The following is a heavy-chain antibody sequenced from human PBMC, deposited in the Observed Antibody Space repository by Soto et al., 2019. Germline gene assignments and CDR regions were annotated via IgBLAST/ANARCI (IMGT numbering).Heavy chain of an antibody. CDR2: FMPILGAA. CDR1: GGTFSSFT. Sequence: SVKVSCKASGGTFSSFTVNWVRQAPGQGLEWMGGFMPILGAANYAPKFQGRVTIIADESTNTGYMELSSLRSEDTAVYYCARGNAFGIWGQGTMVTVS. CDR3: ARGNAFGI. J-gene: IGHJ3*02. V-gene: IGHV1-69*13.